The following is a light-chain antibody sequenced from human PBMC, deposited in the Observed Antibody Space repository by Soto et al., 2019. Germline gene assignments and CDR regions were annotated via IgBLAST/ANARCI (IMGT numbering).Light chain of an antibody. CDR1: SSNIGAGYD. J-gene: IGLJ1*01. V-gene: IGLV1-40*01. CDR3: QSYDSSLSGYV. CDR2: GNS. Sequence: QAVLTHPPSGSGPAWQRITISCTGSSSNIGAGYDVHWYQQLPGTAPKLLIYGNSNRPSGVPDRFSGSKSGTSASLAITGLQAEDEADYYCQSYDSSLSGYVFGTGTKVTVL.